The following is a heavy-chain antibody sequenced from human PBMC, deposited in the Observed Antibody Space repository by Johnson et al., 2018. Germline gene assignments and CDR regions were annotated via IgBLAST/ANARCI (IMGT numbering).Heavy chain of an antibody. CDR2: IYTSGST. V-gene: IGHV4-61*02. Sequence: QVQLQESGPGLVKPSQTLSLTCTVSGGSISSGSYYWSWIRQPAGKGLEWIGRIYTSGSTNYNPSLKSRVTISVDTSKNQFSLKLGSVTAADTAVYYCARSSYYYDSSGMYYYYYMDVWGKGTTVTVS. CDR1: GGSISSGSYY. J-gene: IGHJ6*03. D-gene: IGHD3-22*01. CDR3: ARSSYYYDSSGMYYYYYMDV.